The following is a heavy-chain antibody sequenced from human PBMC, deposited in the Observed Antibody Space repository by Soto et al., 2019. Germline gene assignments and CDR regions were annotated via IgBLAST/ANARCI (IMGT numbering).Heavy chain of an antibody. CDR3: ARAIVVAIKG. J-gene: IGHJ4*02. V-gene: IGHV4-39*01. Sequence: SETRSLTRTVAGGSISSSSSYWGWIRQPPGKGLEWIGSIYNSGSTYYNPSLKSRVTISVDTSKNQFSLKLSSVTAADTAVYYCARAIVVAIKGWGQGTLVTVSS. CDR2: IYNSGST. CDR1: GGSISSSSSY. D-gene: IGHD3-22*01.